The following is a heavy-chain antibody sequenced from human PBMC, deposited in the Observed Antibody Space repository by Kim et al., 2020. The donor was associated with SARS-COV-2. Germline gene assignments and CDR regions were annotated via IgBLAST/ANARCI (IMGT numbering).Heavy chain of an antibody. CDR2: INPNSGGT. CDR1: GYTFTGYY. J-gene: IGHJ6*03. D-gene: IGHD2-2*01. CDR3: ARAHPKKLGYCSSTSCHDYYYYYMDV. V-gene: IGHV1-2*02. Sequence: ASVKVSCKASGYTFTGYYMHWVRQVPGQGLEWMGWINPNSGGTNYAQKFQGRVTMTRDTSISTAYMELSRLRSDDTAVYYCARAHPKKLGYCSSTSCHDYYYYYMDVWGKGTTVTVSS.